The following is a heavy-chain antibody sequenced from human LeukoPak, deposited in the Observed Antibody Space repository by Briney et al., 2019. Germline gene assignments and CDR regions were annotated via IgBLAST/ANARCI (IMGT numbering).Heavy chain of an antibody. CDR2: IYYSGST. CDR3: ARDGYRPVAGYFDL. D-gene: IGHD6-19*01. CDR1: VGSISSTY. J-gene: IGHJ2*01. Sequence: PSETLSLTCIVSVGSISSTYWSWIRPPPQKGLEWVGYIYYSGSTKYNPSLESRVTISGDTSKNQFSLKLTSVTAADTAVYYCARDGYRPVAGYFDLWGRGTLVTVSS. V-gene: IGHV4-59*01.